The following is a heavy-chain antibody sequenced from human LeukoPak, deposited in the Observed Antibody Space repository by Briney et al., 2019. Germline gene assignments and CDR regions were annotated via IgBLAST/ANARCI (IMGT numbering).Heavy chain of an antibody. V-gene: IGHV3-23*01. Sequence: GGSLRLSCAASGFTFSSYAMSWVRQAPGKGLEWVSAISGSGGSTYYADSVEGRFTISRDNSKNTLYVQMNSLRAEDTAVYYCAIRRTVSGSKSNDYWGQGTLVTVSS. J-gene: IGHJ4*02. D-gene: IGHD6-19*01. CDR1: GFTFSSYA. CDR2: ISGSGGST. CDR3: AIRRTVSGSKSNDY.